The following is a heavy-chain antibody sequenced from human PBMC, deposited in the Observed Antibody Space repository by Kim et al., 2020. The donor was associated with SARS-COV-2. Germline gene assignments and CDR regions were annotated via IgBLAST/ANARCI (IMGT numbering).Heavy chain of an antibody. CDR3: ARHGASTYYDILTGYYYPADSYYDGRDV. D-gene: IGHD3-9*01. V-gene: IGHV4-59*08. CDR2: IYYSGST. CDR1: GGSISSYY. Sequence: SETLSLTCTVSGGSISSYYWSWIRQPPGKGLEWIGYIYYSGSTNYNPSLKSRVTISVDTSKNQFSLTLSSVTAADRAVYYCARHGASTYYDILTGYYYPADSYYDGRDVWGQGTTVTVAS. J-gene: IGHJ6*02.